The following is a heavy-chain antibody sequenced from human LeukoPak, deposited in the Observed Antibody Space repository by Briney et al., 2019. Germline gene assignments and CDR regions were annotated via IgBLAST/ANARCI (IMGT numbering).Heavy chain of an antibody. V-gene: IGHV3-66*01. CDR2: IHGGGTT. CDR3: AREEGPLDY. Sequence: PGGSLRLSCAASGFTVSDNYMVWVRQAPGKGLEWVSLIHGGGTTDYADSVKGRFSISRDNSKNTLYLQMNTLGAEDTAVYYCAREEGPLDYWGQGTLVTVSS. CDR1: GFTVSDNY. J-gene: IGHJ4*02.